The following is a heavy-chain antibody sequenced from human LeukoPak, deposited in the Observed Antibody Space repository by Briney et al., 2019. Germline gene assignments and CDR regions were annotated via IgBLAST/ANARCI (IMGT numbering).Heavy chain of an antibody. CDR1: GFTFSSYA. V-gene: IGHV3-48*01. D-gene: IGHD3-9*01. CDR3: ARGLVKFDY. CDR2: IISSSSTM. Sequence: PGGSLRLSCAASGFTFSSYAMNWVRQAPGKGLEWVSYIISSSSTMYYADSVKGRFTISRDNAKNSLYLQMDSLRAEDTAVYYCARGLVKFDYWGQGTLVTVSS. J-gene: IGHJ4*02.